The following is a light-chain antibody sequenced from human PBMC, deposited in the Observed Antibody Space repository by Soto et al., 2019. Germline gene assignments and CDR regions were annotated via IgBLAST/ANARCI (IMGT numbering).Light chain of an antibody. Sequence: QSVLTQPPSVSGAPGQRITISCTGSSSNIGARYDVHWYQQLPGTAPKLLIYGNTNRPSGVPDRFSGSKSDTSASLAITGLQAEDAADYYCQSYDSSLSGYVFGTGTKLTVL. CDR3: QSYDSSLSGYV. J-gene: IGLJ1*01. CDR2: GNT. CDR1: SSNIGARYD. V-gene: IGLV1-40*01.